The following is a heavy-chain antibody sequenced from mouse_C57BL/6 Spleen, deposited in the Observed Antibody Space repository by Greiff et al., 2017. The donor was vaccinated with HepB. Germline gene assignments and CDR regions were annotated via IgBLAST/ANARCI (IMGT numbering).Heavy chain of an antibody. CDR1: EYEFPSHD. D-gene: IGHD2-5*01. Sequence: EVQLVESGGGLVQPGESLKLSCESNEYEFPSHDMSWVRKTPEKRLELVAAINSDGGSTYYPDTMERRFIISRDNTKKTLYLQMSSLRSEDTALYYCARRGPYYSNYGWYFDVWGTGTTVTVSS. V-gene: IGHV5-2*01. CDR2: INSDGGST. CDR3: ARRGPYYSNYGWYFDV. J-gene: IGHJ1*03.